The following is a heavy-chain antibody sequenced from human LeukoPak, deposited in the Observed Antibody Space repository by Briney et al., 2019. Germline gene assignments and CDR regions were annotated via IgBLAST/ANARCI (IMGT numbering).Heavy chain of an antibody. CDR3: ARDQLVGANGFDY. CDR2: IYYSGST. D-gene: IGHD3-10*01. Sequence: SQTLSLTCSVSGGSISSGGFYCSWIRQHPGKGLEWIGYIYYSGSTYYNPSLKSRVTISVDTSKNQFSLKLSSVAAADTAVYFCARDQLVGANGFDYWGQGTQVTVSS. J-gene: IGHJ4*02. V-gene: IGHV4-31*03. CDR1: GGSISSGGFY.